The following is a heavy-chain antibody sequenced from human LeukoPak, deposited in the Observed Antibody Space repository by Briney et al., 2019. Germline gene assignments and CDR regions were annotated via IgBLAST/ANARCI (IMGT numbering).Heavy chain of an antibody. V-gene: IGHV4-4*07. D-gene: IGHD3-22*01. J-gene: IGHJ4*02. CDR2: IYTSGST. Sequence: SETLSLTCTVSGGSISSYYWSWIRQPAGKGLEWIGRIYTSGSTNYNPSLKSRVTMSVDTSKNQFSLKLSSVTAADTAVYYCARPIRYYDSSGYFGVNYFDYWGQGTLVTVSS. CDR3: ARPIRYYDSSGYFGVNYFDY. CDR1: GGSISSYY.